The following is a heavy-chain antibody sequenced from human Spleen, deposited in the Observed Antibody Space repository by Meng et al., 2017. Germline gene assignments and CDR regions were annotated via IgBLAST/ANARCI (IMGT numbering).Heavy chain of an antibody. Sequence: GELVQSGAEVKKPGASVKVSCKASGYTFPDYWLHWVRRAPGQGLEWMGRINPKSGDTHYAQRFQGRVTMTGDTSISTAYIALSRLRSDDTAVYYCARARDNSGWEYNWFDPWGQGTLVTVSS. CDR3: ARARDNSGWEYNWFDP. CDR1: GYTFPDYW. V-gene: IGHV1-2*06. J-gene: IGHJ5*02. CDR2: INPKSGDT. D-gene: IGHD5-12*01.